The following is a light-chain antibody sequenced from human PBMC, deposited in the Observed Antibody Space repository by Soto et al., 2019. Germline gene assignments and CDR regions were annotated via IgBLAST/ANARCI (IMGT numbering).Light chain of an antibody. CDR3: QERTFWPPLS. CDR2: DTS. J-gene: IGKJ4*01. CDR1: QSVGDR. V-gene: IGKV3-11*01. Sequence: EIVLTQSPATLSLSPGERANLFCRASQSVGDRLAWYQQKPGQTPRVVIYDTSKRASDIPESFSGSRSGTDFTLSISSPEPENFELYYCQERTFWPPLSFGGGTRV.